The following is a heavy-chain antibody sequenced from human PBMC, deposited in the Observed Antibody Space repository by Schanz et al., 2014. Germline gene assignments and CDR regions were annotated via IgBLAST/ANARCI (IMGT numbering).Heavy chain of an antibody. J-gene: IGHJ4*02. CDR3: AIIGVMVAVAGTRADY. CDR1: GFTFSDHY. Sequence: GQLAESGGGLVQPGGSLRLSCAASGFTFSDHYMDWVRQAPGKGLEWVSYICSSGNTIYYADSVKGRFSISRDNAKNSLFLQMNRLRAEDTALYYCAIIGVMVAVAGTRADYWGQGTLVTVSS. CDR2: ICSSGNTI. D-gene: IGHD6-19*01. V-gene: IGHV3-11*04.